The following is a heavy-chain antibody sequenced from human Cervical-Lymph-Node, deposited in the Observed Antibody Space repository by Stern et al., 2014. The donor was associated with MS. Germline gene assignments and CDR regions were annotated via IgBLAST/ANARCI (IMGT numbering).Heavy chain of an antibody. J-gene: IGHJ2*01. D-gene: IGHD2/OR15-2a*01. CDR3: ARERQQYCNSEGCSYWYFDL. Sequence: QLQLQESGPGLVKPSGTLSLTCAVSGGSVSSTNWWSWVRQSPGKGLEWIGNIYHSGASNYRPSLRSRVSISLDNSQNHLYLHLTSVTAADTAVYYCARERQQYCNSEGCSYWYFDLWGRGTLVTVSS. CDR1: GGSVSSTNW. CDR2: IYHSGAS. V-gene: IGHV4-4*02.